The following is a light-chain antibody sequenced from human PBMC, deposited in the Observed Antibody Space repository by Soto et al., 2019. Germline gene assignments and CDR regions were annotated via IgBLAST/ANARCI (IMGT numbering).Light chain of an antibody. Sequence: DIVMTQSPDSLAVSLGERATINCKSSQSVLYSSNNKNYLAWYQQKPGQPPKLLIYWASTRESGVPDRFSGSGSGTDFTLTIISLQAEDVAVYYCQQYYSTRLTFGGGTKVEIK. J-gene: IGKJ4*01. CDR2: WAS. CDR3: QQYYSTRLT. CDR1: QSVLYSSNNKNY. V-gene: IGKV4-1*01.